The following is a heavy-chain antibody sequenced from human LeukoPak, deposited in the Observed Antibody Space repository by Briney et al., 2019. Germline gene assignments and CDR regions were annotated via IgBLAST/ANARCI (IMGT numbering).Heavy chain of an antibody. Sequence: GGTLRLSCAASGFTVSSNYMSWVRQAPGKGLEWVSIIYSGGSTYYADSVKGRFTISRDNSKNTLYLQMNSLRAEDTAVYYCASYDILTGWEAFDIWGQGTMVTVSS. CDR1: GFTVSSNY. CDR3: ASYDILTGWEAFDI. CDR2: IYSGGST. J-gene: IGHJ3*02. D-gene: IGHD3-9*01. V-gene: IGHV3-66*01.